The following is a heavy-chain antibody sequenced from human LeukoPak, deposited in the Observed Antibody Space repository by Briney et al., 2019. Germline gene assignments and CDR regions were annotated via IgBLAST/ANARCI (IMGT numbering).Heavy chain of an antibody. D-gene: IGHD2-8*01. CDR3: TTDRPLGPQLYDFDY. V-gene: IGHV3-15*01. CDR2: IKSKIDGGTT. J-gene: IGHJ4*02. CDR1: GFTFSHAW. Sequence: KPGGSLRLSCTASGFTFSHAWMSWVRQAPGKGLEWVGRIKSKIDGGTTDYAAPVKGKFTISRDDSKNTLYLQMNSLKTEDTAVYYCTTDRPLGPQLYDFDYWGQGTLVTVSS.